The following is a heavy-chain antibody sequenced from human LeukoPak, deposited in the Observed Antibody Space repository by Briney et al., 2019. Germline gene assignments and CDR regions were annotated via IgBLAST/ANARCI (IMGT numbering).Heavy chain of an antibody. V-gene: IGHV3-20*04. CDR1: GFTFDDYG. CDR3: ARDRRDGYNVLDY. CDR2: INWNGGST. Sequence: PGGSLRLSCAASGFTFDDYGMSWVRQAPGKGLEWVSGINWNGGSTGYADSVKGRFTISRDNAKNSLYLQMNSLSAEDTAIYYCARDRRDGYNVLDYWGQGTLVTVSS. J-gene: IGHJ4*02. D-gene: IGHD5-24*01.